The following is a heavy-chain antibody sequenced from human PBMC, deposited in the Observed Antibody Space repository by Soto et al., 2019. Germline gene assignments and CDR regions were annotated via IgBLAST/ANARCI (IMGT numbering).Heavy chain of an antibody. J-gene: IGHJ5*02. D-gene: IGHD3-10*01. V-gene: IGHV4-39*01. Sequence: QLQLQESGPGLVKPSETLSLTCTVSGGSITDSAFSWGWIRQPPGKGLEWIASVSYRGGTLYNPSLKSRVTISVDTSKNQFSLQLNSVTAEDTAVYRCATGDPWRGWFDPWGQGTLVRVSP. CDR1: GGSITDSAFS. CDR3: ATGDPWRGWFDP. CDR2: VSYRGGT.